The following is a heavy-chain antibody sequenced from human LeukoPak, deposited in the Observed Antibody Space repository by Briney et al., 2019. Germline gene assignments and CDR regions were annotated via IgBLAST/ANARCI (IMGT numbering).Heavy chain of an antibody. CDR3: ARVVCCSTSCYGGDYNYYYYMDV. CDR1: GGFISINSYY. V-gene: IGHV4-61*02. D-gene: IGHD2-2*01. CDR2: IYTSGST. Sequence: SETLSLTCTVSGGFISINSYYWSWIRQPAGKGLEWIVRIYTSGSTNYNSSLKSRVTISVDTSKNKFSLKLSSMTAADTAVYYCARVVCCSTSCYGGDYNYYYYMDVWGKGTTVTVSS. J-gene: IGHJ6*03.